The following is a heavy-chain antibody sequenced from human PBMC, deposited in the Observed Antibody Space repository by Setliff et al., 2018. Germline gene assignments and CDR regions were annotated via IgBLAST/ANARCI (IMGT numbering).Heavy chain of an antibody. CDR3: ARRYYYDSSGYYYDSADAFDI. CDR1: GYSFTNDW. Sequence: GESLKISCKGSGYSFTNDWIGWVRQMPGKGLEWMGIIYPGDSDTRYSPSFQGQVTISADKSISTAYLQWSSLKASDTPMYYCARRYYYDSSGYYYDSADAFDIWGQGTMVTVSS. D-gene: IGHD3-22*01. V-gene: IGHV5-51*01. CDR2: IYPGDSDT. J-gene: IGHJ3*02.